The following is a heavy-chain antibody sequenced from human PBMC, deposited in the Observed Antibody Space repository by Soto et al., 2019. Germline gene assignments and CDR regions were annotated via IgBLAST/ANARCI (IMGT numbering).Heavy chain of an antibody. CDR3: ARRARAYDILTGYYRQYYFDY. J-gene: IGHJ4*02. Sequence: SETLSLTCAVYGGSFSSYYWSWIRQPPGKGLEWIGYIYYSGSTNYNPSLKSRVTISVDTSKNQFSLKLSSVTAADTAVYYCARRARAYDILTGYYRQYYFDYWGQGTLVTVSS. CDR1: GGSFSSYY. V-gene: IGHV4-59*08. D-gene: IGHD3-9*01. CDR2: IYYSGST.